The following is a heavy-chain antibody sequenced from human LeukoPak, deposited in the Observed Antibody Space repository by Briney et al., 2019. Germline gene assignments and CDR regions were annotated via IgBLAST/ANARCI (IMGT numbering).Heavy chain of an antibody. J-gene: IGHJ3*02. Sequence: GGSLRLSCAASGFTFSSYSMNWVRQAPGKGLEWVSSISSSSSYIYYADSVKGRFTISRDNAKNSLYLQMNSLRAEDTAVYYCAKDMFRGWENAFDIWGQGTMVTVSS. CDR3: AKDMFRGWENAFDI. CDR1: GFTFSSYS. V-gene: IGHV3-21*04. D-gene: IGHD1-26*01. CDR2: ISSSSSYI.